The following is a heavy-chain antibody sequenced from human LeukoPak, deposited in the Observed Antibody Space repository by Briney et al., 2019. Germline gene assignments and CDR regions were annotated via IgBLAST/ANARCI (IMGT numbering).Heavy chain of an antibody. D-gene: IGHD2-8*01. CDR2: IYTSGST. CDR3: ARDIVLMDTNWFDP. CDR1: GGSISSYY. V-gene: IGHV4-4*07. J-gene: IGHJ5*02. Sequence: SETLSLTCTVSGGSISSYYWSWIRQPAGKGLEWIGRIYTSGSTNYNPSLRSRVTMSVDTSKNQFSLKLSSVTAADTAVYYCARDIVLMDTNWFDPWGQGTLVTVSS.